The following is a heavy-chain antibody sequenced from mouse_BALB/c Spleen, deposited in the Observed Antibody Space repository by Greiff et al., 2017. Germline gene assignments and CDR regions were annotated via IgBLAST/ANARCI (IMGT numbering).Heavy chain of an antibody. D-gene: IGHD2-1*01. CDR1: GFTFTDYY. CDR2: IRNKANGYTT. CDR3: ARDIYYGNYWYFDV. V-gene: IGHV7-3*02. Sequence: EVKLVESGGGLVQPGGSLRLSCATSGFTFTDYYMSWVRQPPGKALEWLGFIRNKANGYTTEYSASVKGRFTISRDNSQSILYLQMNTLRAEDSATYYCARDIYYGNYWYFDVWGAGTTVTVSS. J-gene: IGHJ1*01.